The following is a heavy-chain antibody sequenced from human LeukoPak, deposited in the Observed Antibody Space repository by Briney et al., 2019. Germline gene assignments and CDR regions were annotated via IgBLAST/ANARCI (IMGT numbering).Heavy chain of an antibody. CDR2: ISYDGSDK. D-gene: IGHD3-10*02. V-gene: IGHV3-30*18. Sequence: GGSLRLSCAASGFTFSSYGMHWVRQAPGKGLEWVAVISYDGSDKYYSDSVKGRFTISRDNSKNTLYLQMNSLRAEDTAVYYCAELGITMIGGVWGKGTTVTISS. J-gene: IGHJ6*04. CDR1: GFTFSSYG. CDR3: AELGITMIGGV.